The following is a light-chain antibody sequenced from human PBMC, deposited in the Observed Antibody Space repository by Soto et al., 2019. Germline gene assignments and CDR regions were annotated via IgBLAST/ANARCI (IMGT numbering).Light chain of an antibody. CDR3: QQYDTYPLT. CDR2: KAS. Sequence: DIQMTQSPSTLSASVGDRITITCRASQSISTWLAWYQQKPGKAPKLLIQKASSLESGVPFRFSGSGSGTEFTLTISDLQPDDFATYCCQQYDTYPLTFGGGTKVELK. J-gene: IGKJ4*01. CDR1: QSISTW. V-gene: IGKV1-5*03.